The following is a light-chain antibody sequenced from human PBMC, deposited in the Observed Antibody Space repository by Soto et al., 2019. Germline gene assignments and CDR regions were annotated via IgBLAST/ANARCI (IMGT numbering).Light chain of an antibody. J-gene: IGKJ1*01. CDR2: GVS. CDR3: QQYGSSSWT. V-gene: IGKV3-20*01. Sequence: EIVLTQSPGTLSLSPGERATLSCRASQSVSSSYLAWYQQKPGQAPRLLIYGVSSRATGIPDRFSGSGSGTDFTLTISRLEPEDFEVYYCQQYGSSSWTFGQGTKVEIK. CDR1: QSVSSSY.